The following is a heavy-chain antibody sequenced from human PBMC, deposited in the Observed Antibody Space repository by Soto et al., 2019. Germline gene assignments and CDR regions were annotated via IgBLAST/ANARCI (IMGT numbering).Heavy chain of an antibody. Sequence: ASVPVSCKASGYTFTSYYMHWVRQAPGQGLEWMGIINPSGGSTSYAQKFQGRVTMTRDTSTSTVYMELSSLRSEDTAVYYCARAIAVAGLSDYWGQGTLVTVSS. CDR2: INPSGGST. J-gene: IGHJ4*02. CDR3: ARAIAVAGLSDY. D-gene: IGHD6-19*01. V-gene: IGHV1-46*01. CDR1: GYTFTSYY.